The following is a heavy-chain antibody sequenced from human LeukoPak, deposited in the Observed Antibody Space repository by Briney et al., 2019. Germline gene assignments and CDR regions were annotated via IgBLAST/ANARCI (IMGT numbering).Heavy chain of an antibody. Sequence: NPSETLSLTCTVSGYSISSGYYWGWIRQPPGKGLEWIGSIYHSGSTYYNPSLKSRVTISVDTSKNQFSLKLSSVTAADTAVYYCARDQQVEMATIYYFDYWGQGTLVTVSS. D-gene: IGHD5-24*01. CDR1: GYSISSGYY. V-gene: IGHV4-38-2*02. J-gene: IGHJ4*02. CDR3: ARDQQVEMATIYYFDY. CDR2: IYHSGST.